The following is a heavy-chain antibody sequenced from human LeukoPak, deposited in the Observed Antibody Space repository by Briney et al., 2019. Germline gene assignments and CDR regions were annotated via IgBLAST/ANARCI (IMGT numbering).Heavy chain of an antibody. V-gene: IGHV4-59*01. Sequence: SETLSLTCTVSGGSLSSYYWSWIRQPPGKGLEWIGYIYYSGSTNYNPSLKSRVTISVDTSKNQFSLKLSSVTAADTAVYYCARGGEDEYSSSWYPYFDYWGQGTLVTVSS. J-gene: IGHJ4*02. CDR1: GGSLSSYY. CDR2: IYYSGST. CDR3: ARGGEDEYSSSWYPYFDY. D-gene: IGHD6-13*01.